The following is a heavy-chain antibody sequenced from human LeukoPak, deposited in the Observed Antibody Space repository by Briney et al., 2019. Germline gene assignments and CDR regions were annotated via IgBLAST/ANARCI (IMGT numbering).Heavy chain of an antibody. J-gene: IGHJ4*02. CDR3: ARGTYYDFWSSGFDY. D-gene: IGHD3-3*01. CDR1: GGTFSSYT. V-gene: IGHV1-69*02. CDR2: IIPILDIA. Sequence: ASVKVSCKASGGTFSSYTISWVRQAPGQGLEWMGRIIPILDIANYAQKFQGRVTITADKSTSTAYMELSSLRSEDTAVYYCARGTYYDFWSSGFDYCGQGTLVTGSS.